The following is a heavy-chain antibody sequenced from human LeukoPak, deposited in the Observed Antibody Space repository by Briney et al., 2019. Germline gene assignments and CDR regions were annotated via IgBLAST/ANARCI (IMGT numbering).Heavy chain of an antibody. J-gene: IGHJ4*02. Sequence: PGGSLRLSCAASGFTFSSYAMSWVRQAPGEGLEWVSAISGSGGSTYYADSVKGRFTISRDNSKNTLYLQMNSLRAEDTAVYYCAKDQELLWFGELLRNLLLDYWGQGTLVTVSS. D-gene: IGHD3-10*01. CDR3: AKDQELLWFGELLRNLLLDY. CDR1: GFTFSSYA. V-gene: IGHV3-23*01. CDR2: ISGSGGST.